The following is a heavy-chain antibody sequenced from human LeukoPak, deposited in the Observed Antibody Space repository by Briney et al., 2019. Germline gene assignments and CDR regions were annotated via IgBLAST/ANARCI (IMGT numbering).Heavy chain of an antibody. J-gene: IGHJ3*02. V-gene: IGHV4-38-2*02. D-gene: IGHD6-13*01. CDR2: IYHSGST. CDR3: ARDRIAAATDAFDI. Sequence: PSETLSLTCTVSGDSISSGYYWGWIRQPPGKGLEWIGSIYHSGSTYYNPSLKSRVTISEDTSKNQFSLKLSSVTTADTAVYYCARDRIAAATDAFDIWGQGTMVTASS. CDR1: GDSISSGYY.